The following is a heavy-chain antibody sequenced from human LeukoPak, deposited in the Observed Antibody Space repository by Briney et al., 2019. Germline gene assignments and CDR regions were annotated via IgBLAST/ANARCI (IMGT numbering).Heavy chain of an antibody. CDR3: AKDAVGGNMKTIARFDP. CDR1: GFTFSSYA. Sequence: PGGSLRLSCAASGFTFSSYAMTWVRQAPGKGLEWVSSMSGVGGNTYYTDSVKGRFTISRDNSKNTLYLQMNSLRAEDTAVYYCAKDAVGGNMKTIARFDPWGQGTLVTVSS. J-gene: IGHJ5*02. V-gene: IGHV3-23*01. D-gene: IGHD3-16*01. CDR2: MSGVGGNT.